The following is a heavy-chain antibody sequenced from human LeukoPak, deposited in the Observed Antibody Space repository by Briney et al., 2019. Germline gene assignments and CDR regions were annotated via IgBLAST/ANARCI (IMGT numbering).Heavy chain of an antibody. Sequence: SETLSLTCTVSGGSISSGDYYWSWIRQPPGKGLEWIAYIYCSGSTHYNPSLKSRVTISVDTSKNQFSLKLSSVTAADTAVYYCARMPGYNYGYVDYWGQGTLVTVSS. CDR1: GGSISSGDYY. CDR2: IYCSGST. CDR3: ARMPGYNYGYVDY. D-gene: IGHD5-18*01. V-gene: IGHV4-30-4*01. J-gene: IGHJ4*02.